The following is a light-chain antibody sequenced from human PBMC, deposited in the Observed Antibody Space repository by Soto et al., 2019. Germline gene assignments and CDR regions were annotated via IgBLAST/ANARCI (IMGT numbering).Light chain of an antibody. CDR2: DAS. CDR1: QSVSRY. V-gene: IGKV3-11*01. J-gene: IGKJ4*02. CDR3: QQRTNWLLT. Sequence: EIVLAQAPATLSFSPGKRATLSCRASQSVSRYLARYQQRPGQAPRLLIDDASNRATGVPARLSGSGSGSEFTRTIRSLELEDFGVYYCQQRTNWLLTLGGGTTVDIK.